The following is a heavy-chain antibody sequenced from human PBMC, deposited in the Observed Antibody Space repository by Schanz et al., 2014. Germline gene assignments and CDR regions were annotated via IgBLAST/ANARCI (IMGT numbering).Heavy chain of an antibody. CDR2: IVPIAGIT. J-gene: IGHJ5*02. CDR1: GGTFSSDT. CDR3: ASEVRLYDRAWFDP. Sequence: QVHLVQSGAEVKKPGSSVKVSCKASGGTFSSDTFSWVRQAPGQGLEWMGRIVPIAGITNYAQRFQGRVTITADKSSDTAYMELSSLRSEDTAVYYCASEVRLYDRAWFDPWGQGTLVTVSS. D-gene: IGHD3-22*01. V-gene: IGHV1-69*02.